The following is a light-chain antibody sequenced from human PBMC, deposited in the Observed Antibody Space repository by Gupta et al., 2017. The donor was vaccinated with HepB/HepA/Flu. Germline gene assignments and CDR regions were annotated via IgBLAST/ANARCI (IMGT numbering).Light chain of an antibody. CDR3: QQANSPPPLT. Sequence: DSLMAHSRSSVSVSVGDRVTITCRESQGNSSLLAWYQQKPGKAPKLLIYAASSLQSGVPSRFSGSGSGTDFTLTISSLQPEDFATYYCQQANSPPPLTFGGGTKVEIK. CDR1: QGNSSL. CDR2: AAS. V-gene: IGKV1-12*01. J-gene: IGKJ4*01.